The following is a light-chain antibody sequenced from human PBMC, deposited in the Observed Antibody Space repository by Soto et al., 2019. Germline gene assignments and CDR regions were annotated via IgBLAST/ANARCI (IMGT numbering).Light chain of an antibody. J-gene: IGLJ1*01. Sequence: QSALTQSPSASGSPGQSVTISCTGTSSDIGGYNSVSWYQQHPGKAPKVMIYDVTKRPSGVPDRFSGSKSGNPASLTVSALQAEDEADYYCSSYTDRKNLVFGTGTKVTVL. CDR3: SSYTDRKNLV. V-gene: IGLV2-8*01. CDR1: SSDIGGYNS. CDR2: DVT.